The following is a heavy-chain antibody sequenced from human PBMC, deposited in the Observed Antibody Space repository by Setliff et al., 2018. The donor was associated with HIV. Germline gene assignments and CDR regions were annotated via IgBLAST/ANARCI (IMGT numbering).Heavy chain of an antibody. CDR3: ARGRCSGGTCSGRYSYLHIDV. Sequence: PSETLSLTCTVSGDSIHSVTSYWGWFRQAPGKGLEWIGEIDQSGSTNYNPSLKSRVTTSVDTSKNQLSLRLSSVAAADTAVYYCARGRCSGGTCSGRYSYLHIDVWGKGTTVTVSS. D-gene: IGHD2-15*01. CDR2: IDQSGST. J-gene: IGHJ6*03. V-gene: IGHV4-39*07. CDR1: GDSIHSVTSY.